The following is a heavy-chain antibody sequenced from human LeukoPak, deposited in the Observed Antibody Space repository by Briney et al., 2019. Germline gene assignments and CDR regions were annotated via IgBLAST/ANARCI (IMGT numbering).Heavy chain of an antibody. CDR1: GHSISSGYW. V-gene: IGHV4/OR15-8*01. D-gene: IGHD1-26*01. CDR2: IHHSGP. CDR3: ARVGSIVGAIHS. J-gene: IGHJ4*02. Sequence: SETLSLTCVVSGHSISSGYWWSWVRQPPGKGLEWIGQIHHSGPHYNPSLKSRVTISVDASKNQFSLKLTSVTAADTAVYYCARVGSIVGAIHSWGQGTLVTVSS.